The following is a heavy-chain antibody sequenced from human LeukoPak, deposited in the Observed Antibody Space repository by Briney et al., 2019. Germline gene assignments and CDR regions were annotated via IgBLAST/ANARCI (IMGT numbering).Heavy chain of an antibody. CDR2: INHSGRT. V-gene: IGHV4-34*01. J-gene: IGHJ6*02. CDR1: GGSFSDYF. CDR3: ARDVVVVPAAIHYGMDV. D-gene: IGHD2-2*01. Sequence: PETLSLTCAVYGGSFSDYFWGWIRQPPGKRLEWIGEINHSGRTYYNPSLKSRVTISVDTSKNQFSLNLSSVTAADTALYYCARDVVVVPAAIHYGMDVWGQGTTVTVSS.